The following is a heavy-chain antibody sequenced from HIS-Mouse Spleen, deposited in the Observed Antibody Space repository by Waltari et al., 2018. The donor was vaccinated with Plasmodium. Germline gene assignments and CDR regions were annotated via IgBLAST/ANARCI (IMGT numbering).Heavy chain of an antibody. V-gene: IGHV4-34*01. CDR3: ARGLRGHYWYFDL. CDR2: INHSGST. Sequence: QVQLQQWGAGLLKPSETLSLTCAVYGGSFSGYYWSWIRQPPGKGLEWIGEINHSGSTNYNPSLNSRVTISVDTSKNQFSLKLSSVTAADTAVYYCARGLRGHYWYFDLWGRGTLVTVSS. D-gene: IGHD3-10*01. J-gene: IGHJ2*01. CDR1: GGSFSGYY.